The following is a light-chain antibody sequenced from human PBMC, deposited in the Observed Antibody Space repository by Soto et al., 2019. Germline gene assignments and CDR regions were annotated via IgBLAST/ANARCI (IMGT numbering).Light chain of an antibody. CDR1: QSVSGC. CDR2: GAS. CDR3: QQYGSSPQT. J-gene: IGKJ1*01. Sequence: EIVLTQSPATLSLSPGERATLSCRASQSVSGCLAWYQQKPGQAPRLLIYGASSRATGIPDRFSGSGSGTDFTLTISRLEPEDFAVYYCQQYGSSPQTFGQGTKVDIK. V-gene: IGKV3-20*01.